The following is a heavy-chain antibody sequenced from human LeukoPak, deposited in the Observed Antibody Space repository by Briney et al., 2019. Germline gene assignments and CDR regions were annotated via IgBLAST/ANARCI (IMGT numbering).Heavy chain of an antibody. CDR2: ISSSSSYI. V-gene: IGHV3-21*01. D-gene: IGHD2-15*01. CDR1: GFTVSSNY. CDR3: ARDGYCSGGSCYSDAFDI. Sequence: GGSLRLSCAASGFTVSSNYMSWVRQAPGKGLEWVSSISSSSSYIYYADSVKGRFTISRDNAKNSLYLQMNSLRAEDTAVYYCARDGYCSGGSCYSDAFDIWGQGTMVTVSS. J-gene: IGHJ3*02.